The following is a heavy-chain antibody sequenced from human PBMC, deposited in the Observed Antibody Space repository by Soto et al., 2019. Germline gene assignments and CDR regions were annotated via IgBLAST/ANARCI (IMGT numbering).Heavy chain of an antibody. CDR3: ARGNITGTTISGWFDP. Sequence: QVQLQQWGAGLLKPSETLSLTCAVYGGSFSGYYWSWIRQPPGKGLEWIGEINHSGSTSYNPSLKSRVTISVDTSKNQFSLKLSSVTAADTAVYYCARGNITGTTISGWFDPWGQGTLVTVSS. J-gene: IGHJ5*02. CDR2: INHSGST. D-gene: IGHD1-20*01. V-gene: IGHV4-34*01. CDR1: GGSFSGYY.